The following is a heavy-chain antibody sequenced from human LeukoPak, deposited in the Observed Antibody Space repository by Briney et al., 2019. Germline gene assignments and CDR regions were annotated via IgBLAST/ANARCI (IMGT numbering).Heavy chain of an antibody. J-gene: IGHJ4*02. D-gene: IGHD3-16*01. V-gene: IGHV4-59*01. Sequence: SETLSLTCTVSGGSISSYYWSWIRQPPGKGLEWIGYIYYSGSTNYNPSLKSRVTISVDTSKNQFSLKLSSVTAADTAVYYCARERRRMGVFDYWGQGTLVTVSS. CDR2: IYYSGST. CDR3: ARERRRMGVFDY. CDR1: GGSISSYY.